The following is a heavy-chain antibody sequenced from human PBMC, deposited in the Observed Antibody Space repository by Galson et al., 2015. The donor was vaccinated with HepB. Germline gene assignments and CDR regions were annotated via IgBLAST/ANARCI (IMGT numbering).Heavy chain of an antibody. D-gene: IGHD3-3*01. V-gene: IGHV3-21*06. CDR1: GFTFSRYW. J-gene: IGHJ4*02. Sequence: SLRLSCAASGFTFSRYWMSWVRQAPGKGLEWVSSINTGSNYIYYADSVQGRFTISRDNAKNLLYLQMNSRSAEDTDVYYCARGSLTIFGDYWGQGTLVTVSS. CDR2: INTGSNYI. CDR3: ARGSLTIFGDY.